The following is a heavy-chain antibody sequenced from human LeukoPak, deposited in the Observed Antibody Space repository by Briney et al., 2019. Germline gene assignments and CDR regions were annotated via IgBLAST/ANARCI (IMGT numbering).Heavy chain of an antibody. V-gene: IGHV1-69*05. CDR2: IIPIFGTA. Sequence: SVKVSCKASGGTFSSYAISWVRQAPGQGLEWMGGIIPIFGTANYAQKFQGRVTMTRDTSTSTVYMELSSLRSEDTAVYYCARESRARIVGATSYFDYWGQGTLVTVSS. J-gene: IGHJ4*02. CDR3: ARESRARIVGATSYFDY. CDR1: GGTFSSYA. D-gene: IGHD1-26*01.